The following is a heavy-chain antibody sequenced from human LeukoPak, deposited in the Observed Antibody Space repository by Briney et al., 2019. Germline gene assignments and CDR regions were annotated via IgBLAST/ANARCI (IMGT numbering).Heavy chain of an antibody. V-gene: IGHV1-18*01. CDR3: ARDSGEQYFDY. CDR1: VYTFTSYG. D-gene: IGHD4-17*01. CDR2: ISAYNGNT. Sequence: ASVTVSFTASVYTFTSYGISWVRQAPGQGLEWMGWISAYNGNTNYAQKLQGRVTMTTDTSTSTAYMELRSLRSDDTAVYYCARDSGEQYFDYWGQGTLVTVSS. J-gene: IGHJ4*02.